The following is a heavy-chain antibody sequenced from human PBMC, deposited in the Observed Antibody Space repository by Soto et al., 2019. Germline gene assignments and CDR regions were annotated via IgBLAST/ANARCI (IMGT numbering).Heavy chain of an antibody. D-gene: IGHD6-13*01. Sequence: SETLSLTCAVYGGSFSGYYWSWIRQPPGKGLEWIGEINHSGSTNYNPSLKSRVTISVDTSKNQFSLKLSSVTAADTAVYYCARSRRLQQQPVQKAFDIWGQGTMVTVSS. CDR2: INHSGST. CDR1: GGSFSGYY. CDR3: ARSRRLQQQPVQKAFDI. V-gene: IGHV4-34*01. J-gene: IGHJ3*02.